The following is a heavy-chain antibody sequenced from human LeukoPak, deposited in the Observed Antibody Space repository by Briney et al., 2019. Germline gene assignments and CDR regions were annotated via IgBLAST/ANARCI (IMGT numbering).Heavy chain of an antibody. Sequence: GGSLRLSCAASGFTFSSYAMSWVRQAPGKGLEWVSAISGSGGSTYYADSVKGRFTISRDNSKNTLNLQMNSLRAEDTAVYYCAKQARYCSSTSCYRTGQFDYWGQGTLVTVSS. D-gene: IGHD2-2*01. CDR3: AKQARYCSSTSCYRTGQFDY. V-gene: IGHV3-23*01. J-gene: IGHJ4*02. CDR1: GFTFSSYA. CDR2: ISGSGGST.